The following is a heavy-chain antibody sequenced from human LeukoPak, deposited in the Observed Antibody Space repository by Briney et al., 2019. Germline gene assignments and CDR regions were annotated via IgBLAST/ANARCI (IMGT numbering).Heavy chain of an antibody. CDR2: ISSGGSHT. J-gene: IGHJ6*03. Sequence: PGGSLRLSCVASGISFSSYGVNWVRQAPGKGLEWVSSISSGGSHTHYADSVKGRFTISRDNAKNSLFLQMSSLRAEDTAVYFCAGQTSDAYHFFYMDVWGKGTTVTVSS. D-gene: IGHD3-3*01. V-gene: IGHV3-21*01. CDR3: AGQTSDAYHFFYMDV. CDR1: GISFSSYG.